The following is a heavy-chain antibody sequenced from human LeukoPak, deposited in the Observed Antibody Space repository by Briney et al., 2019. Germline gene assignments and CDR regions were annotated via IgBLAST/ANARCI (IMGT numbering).Heavy chain of an antibody. CDR3: ARAQQWLVRRSWFDP. Sequence: SETLSLTCAVYGGSFSGYYWSWIRQPPGKGLKWIGEINHSGSTNYNPSLKSQVTISVDTSKNQFSLKLSSVTAADTAVYYCARAQQWLVRRSWFDPWGQGTLVTVSS. D-gene: IGHD6-19*01. J-gene: IGHJ5*02. CDR1: GGSFSGYY. CDR2: INHSGST. V-gene: IGHV4-34*01.